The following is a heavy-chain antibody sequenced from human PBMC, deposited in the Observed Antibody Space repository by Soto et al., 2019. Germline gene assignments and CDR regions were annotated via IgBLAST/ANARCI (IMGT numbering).Heavy chain of an antibody. CDR1: GFTLRRYS. Sequence: GGYLRDSWAASGFTLRRYSMRGFRQAPGKELEWVSAISGSGGSTYYADSVKGRFTISRDNSKNTLYLQMNSLRAEDTAVYYCAKGKPLAAAFEPLKNHYYLMAFSGQRSTVTGSS. J-gene: IGHJ6*02. CDR3: AKGKPLAAAFEPLKNHYYLMAF. CDR2: ISGSGGST. D-gene: IGHD6-13*01. V-gene: IGHV3-23*01.